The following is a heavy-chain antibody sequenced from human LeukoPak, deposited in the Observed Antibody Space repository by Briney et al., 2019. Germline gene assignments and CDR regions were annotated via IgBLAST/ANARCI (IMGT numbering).Heavy chain of an antibody. J-gene: IGHJ4*02. CDR2: INSEGSST. CDR3: ARGLAAAGRGSFDY. Sequence: SGGSLRLSCAASGFTFSSYWMHWVRQAPGKGLGWVSRINSEGSSTSYADSVKGRFTISRDNAKNTLYLQMNSLRAEDTAVYYCARGLAAAGRGSFDYWGQGTLVTVSS. D-gene: IGHD6-13*01. V-gene: IGHV3-74*01. CDR1: GFTFSSYW.